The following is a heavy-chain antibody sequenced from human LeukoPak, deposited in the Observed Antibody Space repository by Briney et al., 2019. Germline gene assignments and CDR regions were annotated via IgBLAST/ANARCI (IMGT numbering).Heavy chain of an antibody. CDR1: GFTFSNAW. CDR3: TTETSGDAGLLEWFPPFDY. D-gene: IGHD3-3*01. V-gene: IGHV3-15*01. CDR2: IKSKTDGGTT. Sequence: GGSLRLSCAASGFTFSNAWMSWVRQAPGKGLEWVGRIKSKTDGGTTDYAAPVKGRFTISRDDSKNTLYLQMNRLKTEDTAVYYRTTETSGDAGLLEWFPPFDYWGQGTLVTVSS. J-gene: IGHJ4*02.